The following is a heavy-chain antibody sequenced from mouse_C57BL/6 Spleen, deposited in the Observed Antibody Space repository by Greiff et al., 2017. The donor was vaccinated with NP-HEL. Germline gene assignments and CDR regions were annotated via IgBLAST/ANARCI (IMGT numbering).Heavy chain of an antibody. J-gene: IGHJ2*01. CDR2: IDPSDSYT. CDR1: GYTFTSYW. V-gene: IGHV1-50*01. CDR3: ARPLYGSSVYYFDY. Sequence: QVQLQQPGAELVKPGASVKLSCKASGYTFTSYWMQWVKQRPGQGLEWIGEIDPSDSYTNYNQKFKGKATLTVDTSSSTAYMQLSSLTSEDSAVYYCARPLYGSSVYYFDYWGQGTTLTVSS. D-gene: IGHD1-1*01.